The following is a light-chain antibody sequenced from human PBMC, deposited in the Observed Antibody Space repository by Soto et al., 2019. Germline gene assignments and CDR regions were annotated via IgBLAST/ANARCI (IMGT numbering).Light chain of an antibody. V-gene: IGKV1-33*01. CDR1: QDISNY. J-gene: IGKJ3*01. Sequence: DIQMTQSPSSLSASVGDRVTITCQASQDISNYLNWYQQKPGKAPKLLIYDASNLETGVPSRYSGSGSVTYFTFTTSSLQLVDNATYYCQPYYNPQFTFGPGTKVDI. CDR2: DAS. CDR3: QPYYNPQFT.